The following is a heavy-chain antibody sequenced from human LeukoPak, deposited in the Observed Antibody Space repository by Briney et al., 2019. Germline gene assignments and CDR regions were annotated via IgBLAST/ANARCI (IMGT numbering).Heavy chain of an antibody. CDR3: ARVSGWYPDY. V-gene: IGHV4-59*01. Sequence: SETLSLTCTVSGGSISSYYWSWIRQPPGKGLEWIGYIFYSGSTNHNPSLKSRVTISVDTSKNQFSLKLSSVTAADTAVYYCARVSGWYPDYWGQGTLVTVSS. CDR2: IFYSGST. CDR1: GGSISSYY. J-gene: IGHJ4*02. D-gene: IGHD6-19*01.